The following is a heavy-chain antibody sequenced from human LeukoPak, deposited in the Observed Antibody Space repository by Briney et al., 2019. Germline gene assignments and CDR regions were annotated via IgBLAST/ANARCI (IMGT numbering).Heavy chain of an antibody. CDR2: INPKSGGT. Sequence: ASVKVSCKASGYTFNGYYMHWVRQAPGQGLEWMGWINPKSGGTNYAQSFQGRVTMTRDTSISTVYMELRSLRSDDTAVYYCARDGRPFPYWYHMDVWGKGTTVTISS. CDR3: ARDGRPFPYWYHMDV. CDR1: GYTFNGYY. J-gene: IGHJ6*03. D-gene: IGHD2-8*02. V-gene: IGHV1-2*02.